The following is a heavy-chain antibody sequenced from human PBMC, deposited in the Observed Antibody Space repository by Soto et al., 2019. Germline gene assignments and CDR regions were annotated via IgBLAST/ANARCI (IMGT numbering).Heavy chain of an antibody. CDR3: AKDRQPTIFGVTRVTKYGMDV. CDR2: ISGSGGST. J-gene: IGHJ6*02. D-gene: IGHD3-3*01. CDR1: GLDFSTFG. V-gene: IGHV3-23*01. Sequence: GGSLRLSCAASGLDFSTFGMSWVRQAPGKGLEWVSAISGSGGSTYYADSVKGRFTISRDNSKNTLYLQMNSLRAEDTAVYYCAKDRQPTIFGVTRVTKYGMDVWGQGTTVTVSS.